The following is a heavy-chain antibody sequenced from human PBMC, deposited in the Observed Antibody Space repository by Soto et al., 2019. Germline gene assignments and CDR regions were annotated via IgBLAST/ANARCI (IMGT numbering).Heavy chain of an antibody. J-gene: IGHJ4*02. V-gene: IGHV1-3*01. D-gene: IGHD3-10*01. Sequence: QVPLVQSGAEVKKPGASVKVSCKASGFTFTNYAIHWVRQAPGQRLEWMGWINAGNGNTKYSQKFQGRVTITRDTSANTAYMELSSLRSEDTALYYCASSEVTMVRGVDYWGQGTLVTVSS. CDR3: ASSEVTMVRGVDY. CDR1: GFTFTNYA. CDR2: INAGNGNT.